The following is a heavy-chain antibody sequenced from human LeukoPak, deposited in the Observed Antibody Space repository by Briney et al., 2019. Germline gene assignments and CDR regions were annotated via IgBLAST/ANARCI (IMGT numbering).Heavy chain of an antibody. CDR1: GFTFSSYE. J-gene: IGHJ3*02. V-gene: IGHV3-48*03. CDR2: ISSSGSTI. Sequence: GGSLRLSCAASGFTFSSYEMNWVRQAPGKGLEWVSYISSSGSTIYYADSVKGRFTISRDNAKNSPYLQMNSLRAEDTAVYYCASSPHIVVVTAHDAFDIWGQGTMVTVSS. D-gene: IGHD2-21*02. CDR3: ASSPHIVVVTAHDAFDI.